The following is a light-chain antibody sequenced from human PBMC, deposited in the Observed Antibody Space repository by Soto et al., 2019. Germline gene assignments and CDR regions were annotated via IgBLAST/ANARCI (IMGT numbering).Light chain of an antibody. J-gene: IGKJ3*01. CDR1: QSVLYSSNNKNF. V-gene: IGKV4-1*01. CDR3: QQYYSTPQT. CDR2: WAS. Sequence: DIVMTQSPDSLAVSLGERATINCKSSQSVLYSSNNKNFLAWYQQKPGQPPKLLIYWASTRESGVPDRVSGSGSGTDFTLTISSLQAEDVAVYYCQQYYSTPQTFGPGTKVEIK.